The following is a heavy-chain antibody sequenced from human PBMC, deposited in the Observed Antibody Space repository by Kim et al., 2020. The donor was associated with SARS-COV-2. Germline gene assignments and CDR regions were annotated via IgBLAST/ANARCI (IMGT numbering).Heavy chain of an antibody. CDR3: AREDCSSTSCYIDAFDI. Sequence: VKGRFTISRDNAKNSLYLQMNILRADDTAVYYCAREDCSSTSCYIDAFDIWGQGTMVTVSS. V-gene: IGHV3-11*06. J-gene: IGHJ3*02. D-gene: IGHD2-2*02.